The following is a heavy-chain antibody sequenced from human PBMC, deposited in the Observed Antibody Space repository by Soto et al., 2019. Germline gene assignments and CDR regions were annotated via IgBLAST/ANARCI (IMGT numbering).Heavy chain of an antibody. CDR2: IYHSGST. CDR1: SCSIRSSNW. D-gene: IGHD2-15*01. J-gene: IGHJ4*02. Sequence: PSETQSLTSTFSSCSIRSSNWWSWVRQPPGKGLEWIGEIYHSGSTNYNPSLKSRVTISVDKSKNQFSLKLSSVTAADTAVYYCARDQGYCSGGSCYSNTLALDYWGQGTLVTVSS. CDR3: ARDQGYCSGGSCYSNTLALDY. V-gene: IGHV4-4*02.